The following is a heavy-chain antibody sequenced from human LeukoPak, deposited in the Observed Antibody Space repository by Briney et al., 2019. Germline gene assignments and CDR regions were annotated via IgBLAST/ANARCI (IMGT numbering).Heavy chain of an antibody. CDR2: ISYDGSNK. J-gene: IGHJ4*02. CDR1: GFTFSSYA. D-gene: IGHD3-3*01. Sequence: GGSLRLSCAASGFTFSSYAMHWVRQAPGKGLEWVAVISYDGSNKYYADSVKGRFAISRDNSKNTLYLQMNSLRAEDTAVYYCARATTYYDFWSGYQYWGQGTLVTVSS. V-gene: IGHV3-30*09. CDR3: ARATTYYDFWSGYQY.